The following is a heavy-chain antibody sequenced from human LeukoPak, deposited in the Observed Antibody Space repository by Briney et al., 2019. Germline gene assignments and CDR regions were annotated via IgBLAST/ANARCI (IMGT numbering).Heavy chain of an antibody. CDR3: AKDGLARFDP. V-gene: IGHV3-74*01. Sequence: GGSLRLSCVASGFTFTTYWMHWVRQAPGKGLVWVSRINGDGSNSNYADSVKGRFTISRDNARNTLYLQMNSLRAEDTAVYYCAKDGLARFDPWGQGTLVTVSS. CDR1: GFTFTTYW. J-gene: IGHJ5*02. D-gene: IGHD3/OR15-3a*01. CDR2: INGDGSNS.